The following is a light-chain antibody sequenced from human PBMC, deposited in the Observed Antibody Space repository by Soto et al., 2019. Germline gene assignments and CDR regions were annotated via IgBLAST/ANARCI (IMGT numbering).Light chain of an antibody. CDR1: QTIRSNY. CDR2: GAS. V-gene: IGKV3-20*01. Sequence: ETVLTQSPGTLSLSPGERATLSCRASQTIRSNYLAWYRQTPGQAPRLLIYGASNRATGIADRFSGSGSGTACTLIISRLEPEDFGLYYCQQYGSSPWTFGQGTKVDSK. J-gene: IGKJ1*01. CDR3: QQYGSSPWT.